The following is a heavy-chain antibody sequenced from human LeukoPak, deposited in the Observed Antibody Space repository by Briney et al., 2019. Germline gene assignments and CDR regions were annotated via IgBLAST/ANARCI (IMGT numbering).Heavy chain of an antibody. Sequence: PGGSLRLSCAASGFTFDDYAMHWVRQAPGKGLEWVSGISWNSGNIVYADSVKGRFTISRDNAKNSLYLQMNSLRAEDTALYYCAKDMSMQPWNDAFDIWGQGTTVTVSS. D-gene: IGHD1-1*01. CDR2: ISWNSGNI. CDR3: AKDMSMQPWNDAFDI. CDR1: GFTFDDYA. J-gene: IGHJ3*02. V-gene: IGHV3-9*01.